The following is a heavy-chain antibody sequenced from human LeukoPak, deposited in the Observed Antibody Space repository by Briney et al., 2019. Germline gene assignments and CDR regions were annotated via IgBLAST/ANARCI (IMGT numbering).Heavy chain of an antibody. CDR1: GGAFSSYA. Sequence: SVKVSCKASGGAFSSYAISWVRQAPGQGLEWMGGIIPIFGTANYAQKFQGRVTITADESTSTAYMELSSLRSEDTAVYYCAREKGRPFWSGSLNWFDPWGQGTLVTVSS. V-gene: IGHV1-69*01. CDR2: IIPIFGTA. J-gene: IGHJ5*02. D-gene: IGHD3-3*01. CDR3: AREKGRPFWSGSLNWFDP.